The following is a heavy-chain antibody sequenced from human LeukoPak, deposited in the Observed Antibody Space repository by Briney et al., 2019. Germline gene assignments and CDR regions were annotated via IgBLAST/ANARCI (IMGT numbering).Heavy chain of an antibody. V-gene: IGHV3-11*03. Sequence: GGSLRLYCAASGFSLSDYYMSWIRQAPGKGLEWIAYFNNMEIYTNYAESVKGRFTISRDSAKNSLYLQMNSLRADDTAVYYCASGTAEAPLDNWGQGTLVTVSS. D-gene: IGHD6-13*01. J-gene: IGHJ4*02. CDR2: FNNMEIYT. CDR1: GFSLSDYY. CDR3: ASGTAEAPLDN.